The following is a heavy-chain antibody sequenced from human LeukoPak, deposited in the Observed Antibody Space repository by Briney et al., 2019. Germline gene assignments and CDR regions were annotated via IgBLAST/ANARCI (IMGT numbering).Heavy chain of an antibody. CDR1: GGSISSSSYY. CDR2: IYYSGST. J-gene: IGHJ4*02. Sequence: NASETLSLTCTVSGGSISSSSYYWGWIRQPPGKGLEWIGSIYYSGSTYYNPSLKSRVTISVDTSKNQFSLKLSSVTAADTAVYYCARHDQWESYFDYWGQGTLVTVSS. CDR3: ARHDQWESYFDY. V-gene: IGHV4-39*01. D-gene: IGHD1-26*01.